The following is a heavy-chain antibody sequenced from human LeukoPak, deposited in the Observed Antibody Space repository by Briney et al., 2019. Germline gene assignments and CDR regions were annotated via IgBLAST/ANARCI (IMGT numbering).Heavy chain of an antibody. CDR3: ARDRNDNYCSGGSCYYYYYGMDV. Sequence: GGSPRLSCAASGFTFSSYWMHWVRQAPGKGLVWVSRINSDGSSTSYADSVKGRFTISRDNAKNTLYLQMNSLRAEDTAVYYCARDRNDNYCSGGSCYYYYYGMDVWGQGTTVTVSS. J-gene: IGHJ6*02. CDR2: INSDGSST. V-gene: IGHV3-74*01. CDR1: GFTFSSYW. D-gene: IGHD2-15*01.